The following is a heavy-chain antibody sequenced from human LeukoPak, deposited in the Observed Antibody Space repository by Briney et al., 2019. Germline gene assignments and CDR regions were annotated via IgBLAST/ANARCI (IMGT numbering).Heavy chain of an antibody. V-gene: IGHV4-59*01. D-gene: IGHD3-22*01. Sequence: SETLSLTCTVSGGSISSYYWSWIRQPPGKGLEWIGYIYYSGSTNYNPSLKSRVTISVDTSKNQFSLKLSSVTAADTAVYYCARPQSGVYYDSSGYTAFDIWGQGTMVTVSS. CDR3: ARPQSGVYYDSSGYTAFDI. CDR1: GGSISSYY. CDR2: IYYSGST. J-gene: IGHJ3*02.